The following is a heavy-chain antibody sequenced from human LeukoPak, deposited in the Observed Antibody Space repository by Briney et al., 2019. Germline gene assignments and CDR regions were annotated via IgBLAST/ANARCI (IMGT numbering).Heavy chain of an antibody. CDR1: GGTFSSYA. D-gene: IGHD3-9*01. CDR2: IIPIFGTA. CDR3: QTTEYDILTASVAFDI. V-gene: IGHV1-69*06. J-gene: IGHJ3*02. Sequence: SVKVSCKASGGTFSSYAISWVRQAPGQGLDWMGGIIPIFGTANYAQKFQGRVTITADKSTSTAYMELSSLRSEDTAVYYCQTTEYDILTASVAFDIWGQGTMVTVSS.